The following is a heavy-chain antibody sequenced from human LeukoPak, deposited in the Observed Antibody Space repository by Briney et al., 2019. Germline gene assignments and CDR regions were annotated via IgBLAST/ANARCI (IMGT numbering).Heavy chain of an antibody. J-gene: IGHJ4*02. CDR3: ARVGYSYGYLDY. D-gene: IGHD5-18*01. Sequence: ASVKVSCKASRGTFSSYAISWVRQAPGQGLEWMGRIIPIFGTANYAQKFQGRVTITTDESTSTAYMELSSLRSEDTAVYYCARVGYSYGYLDYWGQGTLVTVSS. CDR1: RGTFSSYA. V-gene: IGHV1-69*05. CDR2: IIPIFGTA.